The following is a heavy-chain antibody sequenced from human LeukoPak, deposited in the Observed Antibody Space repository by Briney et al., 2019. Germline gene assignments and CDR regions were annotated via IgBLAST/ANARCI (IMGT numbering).Heavy chain of an antibody. D-gene: IGHD3-10*02. J-gene: IGHJ3*02. CDR1: GFTFSSYS. CDR3: AKCSAGYYNDAFDI. CDR2: ISSSSSYI. Sequence: PGGSLRLSCAASGFTFSSYSMNWVRQAPGKGLEWVSSISSSSSYIYYADSVKGRFTISRDNAKNSLYLQMNSLRAEDTAVYYCAKCSAGYYNDAFDIWGRGTMVTVSS. V-gene: IGHV3-21*01.